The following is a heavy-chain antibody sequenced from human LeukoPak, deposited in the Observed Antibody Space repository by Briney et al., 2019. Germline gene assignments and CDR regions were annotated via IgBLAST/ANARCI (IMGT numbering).Heavy chain of an antibody. CDR3: AKENYGDSTGGRFQH. CDR2: ISCDGSNK. J-gene: IGHJ1*01. D-gene: IGHD4-17*01. CDR1: GFTVSSNY. V-gene: IGHV3-30*18. Sequence: GGSLRLSCAASGFTVSSNYMSWVRQAPGKGLEWVAVISCDGSNKYFADSVKGRFTISRDNSKNTLYLQMTSLRAEDTAVYYCAKENYGDSTGGRFQHWGQGTLVTVSS.